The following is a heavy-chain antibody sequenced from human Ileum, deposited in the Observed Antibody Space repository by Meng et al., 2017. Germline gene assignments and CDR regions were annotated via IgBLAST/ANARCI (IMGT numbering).Heavy chain of an antibody. D-gene: IGHD3-22*01. V-gene: IGHV4-34*01. Sequence: QAWGGGLLKPCETLAPPCAVYGGAFSGYDWSWLRQPPGTGLEWTGEINHSGSTNYTPSLKSRVTISVDTSKNQFSLKLSSVTAADTAVYYCARGKEIVTMIVSHWDYFDYWGQGTLVTVSS. CDR2: INHSGST. CDR3: ARGKEIVTMIVSHWDYFDY. CDR1: GGAFSGYD. J-gene: IGHJ4*02.